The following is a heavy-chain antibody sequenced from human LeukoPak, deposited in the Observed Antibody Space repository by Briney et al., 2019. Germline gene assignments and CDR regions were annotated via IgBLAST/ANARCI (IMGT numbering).Heavy chain of an antibody. D-gene: IGHD1-26*01. Sequence: GESLKISCKGFGNSFTTYWIAWVRQMPGKGLEWMGIIYPGDSDTRYSPSFQGQVTISADKSITTAYLQWSSLKASDTAMYYCARQTISGSYFGSAFDIWGQGTMVTVSS. V-gene: IGHV5-51*01. CDR3: ARQTISGSYFGSAFDI. J-gene: IGHJ3*02. CDR2: IYPGDSDT. CDR1: GNSFTTYW.